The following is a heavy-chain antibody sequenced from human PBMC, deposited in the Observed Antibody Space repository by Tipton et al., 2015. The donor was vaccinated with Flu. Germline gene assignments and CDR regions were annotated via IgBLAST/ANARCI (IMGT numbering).Heavy chain of an antibody. CDR3: AREVYHDSGYGFDY. D-gene: IGHD3-22*01. CDR1: GDSVSSNSAA. Sequence: LVKPTQTLSLTCAISGDSVSSNSAAWNWIRQSPSRGLEWLGRTYYRSKWYNDYAVSVKSRITIDPDTSKNQFSLQLNSVTPEDTAVYYCAREVYHDSGYGFDYWGQGTLVTVSS. J-gene: IGHJ4*02. CDR2: TYYRSKWYN. V-gene: IGHV6-1*01.